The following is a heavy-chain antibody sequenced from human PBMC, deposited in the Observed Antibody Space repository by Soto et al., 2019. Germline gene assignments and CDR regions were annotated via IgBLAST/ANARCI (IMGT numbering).Heavy chain of an antibody. V-gene: IGHV3-7*01. CDR2: INTDGSEK. J-gene: IGHJ5*02. CDR1: GFTFSYSW. Sequence: GGSLILSCAASGFTFSYSWMNWVRQAPGKGLEWVAYINTDGSEKNYVDSVKGRFTISRDNAKNSLFLQMNSLRVEDTAVYYCARTPRLLDAWGQGTLVTVSS. D-gene: IGHD6-6*01. CDR3: ARTPRLLDA.